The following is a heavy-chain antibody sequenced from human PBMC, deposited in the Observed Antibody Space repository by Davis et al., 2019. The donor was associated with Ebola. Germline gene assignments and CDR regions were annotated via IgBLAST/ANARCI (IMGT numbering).Heavy chain of an antibody. CDR1: GFTFSSYG. CDR2: ISYDGSNK. J-gene: IGHJ6*02. D-gene: IGHD2-15*01. V-gene: IGHV3-30*18. Sequence: GESLKISCAASGFTFSSYGMHWARQAPGKGLEWVAVISYDGSNKYYADPVKGRFTIYRDNSKNTLYLQMNSLRAEDTAVYYCAKCMGAADYYYYGMDVWGQGTTVTVSS. CDR3: AKCMGAADYYYYGMDV.